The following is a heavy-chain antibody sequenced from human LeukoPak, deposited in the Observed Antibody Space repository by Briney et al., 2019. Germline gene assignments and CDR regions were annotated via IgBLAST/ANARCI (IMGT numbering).Heavy chain of an antibody. J-gene: IGHJ6*03. CDR3: ARAGSDFWSGYYYYYYMDV. CDR1: GYTFTSYD. CDR2: MNPNSGNT. V-gene: IGHV1-8*03. D-gene: IGHD3-3*01. Sequence: ASVKVSCKASGYTFTSYDINWVRQATGQGLEWMGWMNPNSGNTGYAQKFQGRVTITRNTSISTAYMELSSLRSEDTAVYYCARAGSDFWSGYYYYYYMDVWGKGTTVTVSS.